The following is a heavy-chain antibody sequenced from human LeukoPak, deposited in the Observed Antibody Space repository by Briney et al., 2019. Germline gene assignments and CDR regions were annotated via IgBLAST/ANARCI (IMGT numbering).Heavy chain of an antibody. D-gene: IGHD5-12*01. CDR1: GFTFSSYA. CDR3: AKGKPKPGYYFDY. CDR2: ISYDGSNK. J-gene: IGHJ4*02. Sequence: PGGSLRLSCAASGFTFSSYAMHWVRQAPGKGLEWVAVISYDGSNKYYADSVKGRFTISRDNSKNTLYLQMNSLRAEDTAVYYCAKGKPKPGYYFDYWGQGTLVTVSS. V-gene: IGHV3-30-3*01.